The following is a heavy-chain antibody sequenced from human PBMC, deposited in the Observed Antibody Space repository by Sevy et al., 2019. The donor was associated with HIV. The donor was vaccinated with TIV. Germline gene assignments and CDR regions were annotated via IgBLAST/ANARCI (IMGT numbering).Heavy chain of an antibody. Sequence: GGSLRLSCAASGFTFSTYGMNWVRQAPGKGLEWVSSISSTSSYIDYAYSVKGRVTISRDNAKNSLYLQMNNLRAEDTALYYCAREYNSGWRKIILFDPWGQGTLVTVSS. V-gene: IGHV3-21*01. D-gene: IGHD6-19*01. CDR2: ISSTSSYI. J-gene: IGHJ5*02. CDR3: AREYNSGWRKIILFDP. CDR1: GFTFSTYG.